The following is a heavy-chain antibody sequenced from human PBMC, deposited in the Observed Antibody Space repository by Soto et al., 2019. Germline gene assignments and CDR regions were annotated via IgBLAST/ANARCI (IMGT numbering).Heavy chain of an antibody. CDR2: IYYSGST. Sequence: SETLSLTCIVSGGSIISYYWSWIRQPPWKGLEWIGYIYYSGSTNYNPSFKSRLSISVDTSKNQFSLKLSSVTAADTAVYYCARDIGYYDSNGYYSYFDYWGQGTLVTVSS. J-gene: IGHJ4*02. D-gene: IGHD3-22*01. V-gene: IGHV4-59*01. CDR3: ARDIGYYDSNGYYSYFDY. CDR1: GGSIISYY.